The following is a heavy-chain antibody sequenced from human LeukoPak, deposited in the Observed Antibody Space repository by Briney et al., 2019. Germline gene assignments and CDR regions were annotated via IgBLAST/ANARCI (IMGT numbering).Heavy chain of an antibody. Sequence: ASVKVSCKASGYTFTSYYIHWVRQAPGQGLEWMGIINPNGGSTSYALKFRGRVTMTRDTSTTTVYMELTSLKSDDTAVYYCARGKEMATITGGPDYWGQGTLVTVSS. CDR2: INPNGGST. CDR1: GYTFTSYY. CDR3: ARGKEMATITGGPDY. D-gene: IGHD5-24*01. J-gene: IGHJ4*02. V-gene: IGHV1-46*01.